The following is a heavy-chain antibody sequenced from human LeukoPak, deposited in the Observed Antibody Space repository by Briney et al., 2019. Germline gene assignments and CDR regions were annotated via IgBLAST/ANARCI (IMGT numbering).Heavy chain of an antibody. CDR1: GGSISNND. V-gene: IGHV4-59*12. D-gene: IGHD3-3*01. Sequence: SETLSLTCTVSGGSISNNDWSWIRQPPGKGLEWIGSIYYSGSTYYNPSLKSRVTISVDTSKNQFSLKLSSVTAADTAVYYCARDHLNCDFWSGYDGHWFDPWGQGTLVTVSS. CDR3: ARDHLNCDFWSGYDGHWFDP. CDR2: IYYSGST. J-gene: IGHJ5*02.